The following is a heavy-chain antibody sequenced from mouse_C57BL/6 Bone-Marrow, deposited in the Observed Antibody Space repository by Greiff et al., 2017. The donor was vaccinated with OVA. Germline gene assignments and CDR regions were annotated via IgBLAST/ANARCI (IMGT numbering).Heavy chain of an antibody. CDR1: GYTFTDYN. CDR2: INPNNGGT. J-gene: IGHJ2*01. V-gene: IGHV1-22*01. Sequence: VQLKESGPELVKPGASVKMSCKASGYTFTDYNMHWVKQSHGKSLEWIGYINPNNGGTSYNQKFKGKATLTVNKSSSTAYMELRSLTSEDSAVYYCARSGYYCDFDYWGQGTTLTVSS. CDR3: ARSGYYCDFDY. D-gene: IGHD1-1*01.